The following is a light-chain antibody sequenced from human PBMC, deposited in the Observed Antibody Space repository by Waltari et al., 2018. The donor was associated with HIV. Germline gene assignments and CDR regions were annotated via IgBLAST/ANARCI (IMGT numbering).Light chain of an antibody. J-gene: IGKJ5*01. CDR3: QQYGSSPPIT. CDR1: QSVRSSY. V-gene: IGKV3-20*01. CDR2: GAL. Sequence: IVLTQSPGTLSLSPGARATISCRASQSVRSSYLAWYQQKPGQAPRLIIYGALSRATGIPDRFSGSGSGTDFTLTISRLEPEGFAVYYCQQYGSSPPITFGQGTRLEIK.